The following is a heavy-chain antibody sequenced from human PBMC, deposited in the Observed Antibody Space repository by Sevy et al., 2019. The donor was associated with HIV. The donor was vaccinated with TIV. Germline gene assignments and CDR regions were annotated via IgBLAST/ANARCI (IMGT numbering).Heavy chain of an antibody. CDR1: GFTFSSYA. V-gene: IGHV3-30-3*01. J-gene: IGHJ6*03. Sequence: GSLRLSCAASGFTFSSYAMHWVRQAPGKGLEWVAVISYDGSNKYYADSVKGRFTISRDNSKNTLYLQMNSLRAEDTAVYYCARGGPSVAVIDYYYYMDVWGKWTTVTVSS. CDR2: ISYDGSNK. CDR3: ARGGPSVAVIDYYYYMDV. D-gene: IGHD2-15*01.